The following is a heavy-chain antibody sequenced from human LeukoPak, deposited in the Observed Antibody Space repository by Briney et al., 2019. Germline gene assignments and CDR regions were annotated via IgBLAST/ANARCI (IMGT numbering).Heavy chain of an antibody. D-gene: IGHD3-16*01. CDR2: IYYSGST. J-gene: IGHJ3*02. V-gene: IGHV4-59*01. Sequence: PSETLSLTCTVSGGSISRYYWSWIRQPPGKGLEWIGYIYYSGSTNYNPSLKSRVTISVDTSKNQFSLKLSSVTAADTAVYYCARGGPSAFDIWGQGTMVTVSS. CDR3: ARGGPSAFDI. CDR1: GGSISRYY.